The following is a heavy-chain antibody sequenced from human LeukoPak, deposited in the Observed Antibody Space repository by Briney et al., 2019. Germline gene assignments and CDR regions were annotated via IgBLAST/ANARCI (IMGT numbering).Heavy chain of an antibody. CDR1: GGSFSGYY. CDR2: INHSGST. Sequence: TTSETLSLTCAVYGGSFSGYYWSWIRQPPGKGLEWIGEINHSGSTNYNPSLKSRVTISVDTSKNQFSLKLSSVTAADTAVYYCARYMVRGVRYYFDYWGQGTLVTVSS. D-gene: IGHD3-10*01. J-gene: IGHJ4*02. CDR3: ARYMVRGVRYYFDY. V-gene: IGHV4-34*01.